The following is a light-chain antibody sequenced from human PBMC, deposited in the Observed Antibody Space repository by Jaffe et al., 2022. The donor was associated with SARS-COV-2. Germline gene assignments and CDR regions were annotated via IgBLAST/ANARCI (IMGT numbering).Light chain of an antibody. CDR3: QQYDAFPPFT. V-gene: IGKV3-20*01. CDR1: QSVNSKF. CDR2: GST. J-gene: IGKJ3*01. Sequence: EIVLTQSPGTLSLSPGERATLSCRASQSVNSKFFAWYQQRPGQAPRLLIHGSTNRANGIPDRFSGSGSGTDFTLTISRLEPEDFAVYYCQQYDAFPPFTFGPGTRVDIK.